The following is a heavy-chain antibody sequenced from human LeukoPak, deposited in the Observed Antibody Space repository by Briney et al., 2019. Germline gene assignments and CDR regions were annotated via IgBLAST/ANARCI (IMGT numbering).Heavy chain of an antibody. J-gene: IGHJ3*02. V-gene: IGHV3-74*03. Sequence: GGSLRLSCATSGFTFSNYWMHWVRQAPGKGLVWVSHINRDGSGTTYADSVKGRFIISRDNAKNTLYLQMNSLRAEDTAVYYRARLNDAGSSRAFDIWGQGTMVTVSS. D-gene: IGHD1-1*01. CDR2: INRDGSGT. CDR1: GFTFSNYW. CDR3: ARLNDAGSSRAFDI.